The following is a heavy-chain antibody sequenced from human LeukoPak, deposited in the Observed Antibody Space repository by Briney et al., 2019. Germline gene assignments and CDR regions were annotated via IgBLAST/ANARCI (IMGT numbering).Heavy chain of an antibody. CDR1: GFTFSSFW. J-gene: IGHJ4*02. CDR2: IKQDGSQK. D-gene: IGHD5-24*01. Sequence: QPGGSLRLSCAASGFTFSSFWMSWVRQAPGKGLEWVANIKQDGSQKYYVDSVKGRFTISRDNAKNSLYLQMNSLRAEDSAVYYCARTSRRRDGSQLWSSDYWGQGTLVTVSS. CDR3: ARTSRRRDGSQLWSSDY. V-gene: IGHV3-7*01.